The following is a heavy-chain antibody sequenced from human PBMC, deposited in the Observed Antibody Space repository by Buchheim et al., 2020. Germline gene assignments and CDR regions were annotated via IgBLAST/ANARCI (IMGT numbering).Heavy chain of an antibody. CDR1: GFTFSSYA. J-gene: IGHJ4*02. CDR2: ISGSGSTI. CDR3: ARDTHATTTPGY. D-gene: IGHD4-17*01. V-gene: IGHV3-23*01. Sequence: EVQLLESGGGLVQPGGSLRLSCAASGFTFSSYAMSWVRQAPGKGLEWVSAISGSGSTIYYADPVKGRFTISRDNAKNSLYLQMNSLRAEDTAVYYCARDTHATTTPGYWGQGTL.